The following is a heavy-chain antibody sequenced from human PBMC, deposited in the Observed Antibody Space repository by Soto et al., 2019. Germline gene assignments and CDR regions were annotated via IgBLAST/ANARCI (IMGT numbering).Heavy chain of an antibody. CDR3: ALLTGVDWGSFRYPWGFDY. CDR2: INNNGGSS. V-gene: IGHV3-23*01. D-gene: IGHD3-16*02. Sequence: EVQLLESGGGLVQPGGSLRLTCAVSGFTFTSYAMSWVRQTPGKGLEWVSTINNNGGSSYYADSVKGRFTISRDNSKYTLYLQMNGLRAEDTAVYYCALLTGVDWGSFRYPWGFDYWGQGTLVTVSS. J-gene: IGHJ4*02. CDR1: GFTFTSYA.